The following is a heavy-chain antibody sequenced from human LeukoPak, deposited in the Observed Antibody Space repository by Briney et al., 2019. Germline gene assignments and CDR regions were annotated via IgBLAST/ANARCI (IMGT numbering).Heavy chain of an antibody. Sequence: SVTVSCKASGGTFSSYAISWVRQAPGQGLEWMGRIIPILGIANYAQKFQGRVTITADKSTSTAYMELSSLRSEDTAVYYCARGSSLDYGDYKGMDVWGQGTTVTVSS. D-gene: IGHD4-17*01. J-gene: IGHJ6*02. CDR1: GGTFSSYA. CDR3: ARGSSLDYGDYKGMDV. V-gene: IGHV1-69*04. CDR2: IIPILGIA.